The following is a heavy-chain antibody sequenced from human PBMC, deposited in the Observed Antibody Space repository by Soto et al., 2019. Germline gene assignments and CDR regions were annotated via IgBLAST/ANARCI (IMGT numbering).Heavy chain of an antibody. CDR2: IYAANSET. V-gene: IGHV5-51*01. D-gene: IGHD2-2*01. Sequence: GESLKISCEASGYSFSTYWIGWVRQMPGKGLEWVGLIYAANSETRYSPSFQGQVTLSVDKSINTAYLQWSSLKASDTAIYYCARHLGYCSSTSCYSPFNYYYYYGMDVWGQGTTVTVSS. J-gene: IGHJ6*02. CDR1: GYSFSTYW. CDR3: ARHLGYCSSTSCYSPFNYYYYYGMDV.